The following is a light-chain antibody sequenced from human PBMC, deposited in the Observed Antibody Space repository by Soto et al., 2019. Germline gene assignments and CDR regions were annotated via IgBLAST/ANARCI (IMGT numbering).Light chain of an antibody. CDR1: GSDIDTYNY. Sequence: QSALTQPASVSGSPGQSITISCTGTGSDIDTYNYVSWYQQHPGKAPKLIIYEVTNRPSGVSNRFSGSKSGDTASLTISGLRAEDEADYYCSSYTSSTDYVFGTGTKLTVL. V-gene: IGLV2-14*01. J-gene: IGLJ1*01. CDR3: SSYTSSTDYV. CDR2: EVT.